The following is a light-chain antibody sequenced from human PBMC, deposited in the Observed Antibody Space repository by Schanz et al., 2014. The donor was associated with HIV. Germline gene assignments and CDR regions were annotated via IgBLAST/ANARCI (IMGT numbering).Light chain of an antibody. J-gene: IGLJ2*01. CDR1: SGDIGGY. CDR3: SSSAGSDNLV. CDR2: EID. Sequence: QSALTQPPSASGSPGQSVTLSCAGTSGDIGGYISWYQHHPGKAPKLIMSEIDERPSGVPDRFSGSRSGNTATLTVSGLQAEDEADYYCSSSAGSDNLVFGGGTKLTVL. V-gene: IGLV2-8*01.